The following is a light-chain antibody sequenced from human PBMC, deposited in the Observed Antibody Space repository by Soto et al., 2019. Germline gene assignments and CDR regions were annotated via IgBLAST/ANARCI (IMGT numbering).Light chain of an antibody. J-gene: IGKJ4*01. CDR2: GAS. CDR1: QRVASY. Sequence: DIQMTQSPSSVSASVGDRVSITCRASQRVASYLAWFQQVPGKAPKLLIYGASSLQSGVPSRFSGSGSGTEFTLTISSLQPEDFATYYCQQAFTFPLTFGGGTKVEI. V-gene: IGKV1-12*01. CDR3: QQAFTFPLT.